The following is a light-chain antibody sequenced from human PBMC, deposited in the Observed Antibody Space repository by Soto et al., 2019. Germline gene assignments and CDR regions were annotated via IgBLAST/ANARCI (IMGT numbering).Light chain of an antibody. Sequence: QTVVTQEPSFSVSPGGTVTLTCGLSSGSVSTSYYPSWYQQTPGQAPRTLIYSTNTRSSGVPDRFSGSILGNKAALTITGVQADDESDYYCVLYMGSATRVAGGGTKLTVL. J-gene: IGLJ3*02. CDR2: STN. CDR3: VLYMGSATRV. CDR1: SGSVSTSYY. V-gene: IGLV8-61*01.